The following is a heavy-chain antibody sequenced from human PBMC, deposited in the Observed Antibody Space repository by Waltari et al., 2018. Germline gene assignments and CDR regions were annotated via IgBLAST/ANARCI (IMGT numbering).Heavy chain of an antibody. D-gene: IGHD3-22*01. V-gene: IGHV3-74*01. J-gene: IGHJ6*01. CDR1: DFTFSNFW. Sequence: QLVESGGGLVQPGGSRRLSGAASDFTFSNFWMHWGRQAPGKGLEWVSGIANGGINTRYAHSVKGRFTISRDNAKNTLYLQMNSLRVEETAVYYCANHRPGGYGMEVWGQGTTVTVSS. CDR2: IANGGINT. CDR3: ANHRPGGYGMEV.